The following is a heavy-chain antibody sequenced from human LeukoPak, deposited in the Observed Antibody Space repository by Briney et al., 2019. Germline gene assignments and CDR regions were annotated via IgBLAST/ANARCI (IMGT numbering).Heavy chain of an antibody. V-gene: IGHV3-23*01. D-gene: IGHD6-6*01. J-gene: IGHJ4*02. CDR3: AKVSSIAARLGYYFDY. CDR2: ISGSGGST. Sequence: GGSLRLSCAASGFTFSSYAMSWVRQAPGKGLEWVSAISGSGGSTYYADSVKGRFTISRDNSKNTLYLQMNSLRAEDTAVYYCAKVSSIAARLGYYFDYWGQGTLVTVSS. CDR1: GFTFSSYA.